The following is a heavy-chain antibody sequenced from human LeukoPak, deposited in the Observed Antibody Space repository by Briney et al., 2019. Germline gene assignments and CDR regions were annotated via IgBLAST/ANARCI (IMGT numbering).Heavy chain of an antibody. CDR1: GFILCTYG. V-gene: IGHV3-30*02. CDR3: GKHDSSSDY. Sequence: GGSLRLSCAASGFILCTYGVHCVGQAPGKGREWVAFIRSDGRDQSYAGSVMGRFTISRDNSKNTLYLQMHTLTSEDSAVYYCGKHDSSSDYWGQGTLVTVSS. J-gene: IGHJ4*02. CDR2: IRSDGRDQ. D-gene: IGHD3-22*01.